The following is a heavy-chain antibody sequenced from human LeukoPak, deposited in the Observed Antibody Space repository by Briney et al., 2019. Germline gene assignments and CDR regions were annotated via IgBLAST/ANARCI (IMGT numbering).Heavy chain of an antibody. Sequence: GRSLRLSCAASGFTFSSYAMHWVRQAPGKGLEWVAVIWYDGSNKYYADSVKGRFTISRDNSKNTLYLQMNSLRAEDTAVYYCARGGPSSSWYYFDYWGQGTLVTVSS. J-gene: IGHJ4*02. D-gene: IGHD6-13*01. CDR2: IWYDGSNK. CDR1: GFTFSSYA. V-gene: IGHV3-33*08. CDR3: ARGGPSSSWYYFDY.